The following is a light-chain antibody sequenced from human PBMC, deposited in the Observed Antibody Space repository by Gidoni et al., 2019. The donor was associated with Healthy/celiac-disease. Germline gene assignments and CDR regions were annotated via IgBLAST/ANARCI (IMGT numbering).Light chain of an antibody. V-gene: IGKV1-39*01. CDR1: QSSSSY. CDR2: AAS. J-gene: IGKJ3*01. CDR3: QQSFSTPLT. Sequence: LQMTQSPSSLSASVGDRVAITCRSSQSSSSYLNWYQQKTGKAPNLLIFAASSLQSGVPSRCSGSGSGTECTRTIRSLQPEDFANYYCQQSFSTPLTVGPGTKVDIK.